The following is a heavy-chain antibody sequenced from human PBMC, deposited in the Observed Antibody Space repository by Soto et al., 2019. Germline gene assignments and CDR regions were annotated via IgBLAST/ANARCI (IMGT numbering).Heavy chain of an antibody. CDR1: GFSFSNFF. V-gene: IGHV3-64*01. CDR3: AREISGAFDY. CDR2: ISSNGGSI. J-gene: IGHJ4*02. D-gene: IGHD3-10*01. Sequence: EVQLVESGGDLVQPGGSLSPSFAAPGFSFSNFFMHWVGQAPGKGLEYVSTISSNGGSIYYVNSVKGRFTISRDNSKNTFYLQMGSLRAEDMAVYYCAREISGAFDYWGQGTLVTVSS.